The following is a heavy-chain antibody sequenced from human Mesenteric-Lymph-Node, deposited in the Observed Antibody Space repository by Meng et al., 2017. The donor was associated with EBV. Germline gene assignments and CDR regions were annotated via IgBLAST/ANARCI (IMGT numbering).Heavy chain of an antibody. CDR1: GGSINSNNW. J-gene: IGHJ4*02. CDR2: IYHSGST. CDR3: ARCYYYDSSGNFDY. Sequence: VQLQESGPGLVKPSGTLSLTCAVSGGSINSNNWWNWVRQPPGKGLEWIGEIYHSGSTNYSPSLKSRVTISVDKSKNQFSLKLSSVTAADTAVYYCARCYYYDSSGNFDYWGQGTLVTVSS. D-gene: IGHD3-22*01. V-gene: IGHV4-4*02.